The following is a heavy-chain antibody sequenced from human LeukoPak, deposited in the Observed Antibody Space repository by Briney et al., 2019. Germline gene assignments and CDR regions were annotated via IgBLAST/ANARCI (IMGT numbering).Heavy chain of an antibody. CDR3: ARDGPHYYDSSGYYPPDY. CDR2: ISSNGGST. Sequence: QTGGSLRLSCAASGFTFSSYAMHWVRQAPGKGLEYVSAISSNGGSTYYANSVKGRFTISRDNSKNTLYLQMGSLRAEDMAVYYCARDGPHYYDSSGYYPPDYWGQGTLATVSS. D-gene: IGHD3-22*01. V-gene: IGHV3-64*01. J-gene: IGHJ4*02. CDR1: GFTFSSYA.